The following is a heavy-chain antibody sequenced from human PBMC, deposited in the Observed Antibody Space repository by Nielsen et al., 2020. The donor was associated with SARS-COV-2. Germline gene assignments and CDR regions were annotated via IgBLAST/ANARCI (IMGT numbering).Heavy chain of an antibody. CDR1: GGSISSYY. D-gene: IGHD5-18*01. J-gene: IGHJ5*02. CDR2: IYYSGST. CDR3: ARGFAEDTAMAVWFDP. Sequence: SETLSLTCTVSGGSISSYYWSWIRQPPGKGLEWIGYIYYSGSTNYNPSLKSRVTISVDTSKNQFSLKLSSVTAADTAVYYCARGFAEDTAMAVWFDPWGQGTLVTVSS. V-gene: IGHV4-59*01.